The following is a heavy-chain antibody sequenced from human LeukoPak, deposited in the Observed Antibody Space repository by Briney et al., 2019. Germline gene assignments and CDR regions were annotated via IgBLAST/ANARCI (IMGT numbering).Heavy chain of an antibody. CDR3: AKDRNIVVVPSPAEYFQH. J-gene: IGHJ1*01. D-gene: IGHD2-2*01. V-gene: IGHV3-23*01. Sequence: PGGSLRLSCAASGFTFSSYAMSWVRQAPGKGLEWVSAISGSGGSTYYADSVKGRFTISRDNSKNTLYLQMNSLRAEDTAVYYCAKDRNIVVVPSPAEYFQHWGQGTLVTVSS. CDR2: ISGSGGST. CDR1: GFTFSSYA.